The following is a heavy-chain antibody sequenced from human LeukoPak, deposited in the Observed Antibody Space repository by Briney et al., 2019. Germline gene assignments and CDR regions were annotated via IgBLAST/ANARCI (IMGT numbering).Heavy chain of an antibody. CDR2: IKTDGSYT. CDR1: GFTFSRYW. J-gene: IGHJ6*02. Sequence: GGSLRLSCAASGFTFSRYWMHWVRQAPGKGLVWVSRIKTDGSYTSYADSVKGRFTISRDNAKSTLFLQMNGLRGEDTAIYYCASEEGGLDVWGQGTTVTVSS. CDR3: ASEEGGLDV. V-gene: IGHV3-74*01.